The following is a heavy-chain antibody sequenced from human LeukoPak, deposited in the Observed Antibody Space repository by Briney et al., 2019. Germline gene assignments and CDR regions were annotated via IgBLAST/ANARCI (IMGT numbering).Heavy chain of an antibody. J-gene: IGHJ5*02. D-gene: IGHD6-19*01. CDR3: ARDRKNGYSSGWYSPTYNWFDP. CDR1: GGSISSGSYS. V-gene: IGHV4-61*02. Sequence: PSETLSLTCTVSGGSISSGSYSWSWIRQPAGKGLEWIGRISTSGNTYYNPSLKSRVTISIDTSKNQFSLKLTSVTAADTAVYYCARDRKNGYSSGWYSPTYNWFDPWGQGTLVTVSS. CDR2: ISTSGNT.